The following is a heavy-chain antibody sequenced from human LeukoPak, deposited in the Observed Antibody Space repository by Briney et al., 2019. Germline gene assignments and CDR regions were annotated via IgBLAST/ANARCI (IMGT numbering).Heavy chain of an antibody. CDR1: GFTFSNYG. CDR2: ISGSGGST. J-gene: IGHJ4*02. Sequence: GGTLRLSCAASGFTFSNYGMSWVRQAPGKGLEWVSGISGSGGSTYYADSVKGRFTISRDNSKNTLFLQMNSLRAEDTAVYYCAKDREAYCGGDCYALDYWGQGTLVTVSS. D-gene: IGHD2-21*02. V-gene: IGHV3-23*01. CDR3: AKDREAYCGGDCYALDY.